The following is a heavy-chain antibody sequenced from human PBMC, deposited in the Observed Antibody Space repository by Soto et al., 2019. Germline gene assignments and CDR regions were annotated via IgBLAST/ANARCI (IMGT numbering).Heavy chain of an antibody. J-gene: IGHJ4*02. Sequence: SETLSLTCTVSGGSISSYYWSWIRQPPGKGLEWIGYIYYSGSTNYNPSLKSRVTISVDTSKNQFSLKLSSVTAADTAVYYCARYDDSSGYYGYWGQGTLVTVS. CDR1: GGSISSYY. CDR2: IYYSGST. CDR3: ARYDDSSGYYGY. V-gene: IGHV4-59*01. D-gene: IGHD3-22*01.